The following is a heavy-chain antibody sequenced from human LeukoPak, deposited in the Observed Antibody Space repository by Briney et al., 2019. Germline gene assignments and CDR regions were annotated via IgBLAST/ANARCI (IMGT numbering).Heavy chain of an antibody. CDR2: INHSGST. CDR1: GGCFSGYY. J-gene: IGHJ4*02. D-gene: IGHD5-18*01. CDR3: ARLRGYSYGTRGYYFDY. V-gene: IGHV4-34*01. Sequence: SETLSLTCAVYGGCFSGYYWSWIRQPPGKGLEWIGEINHSGSTNYNPSLKSRVTISVDTSKNQFSMKLSSVTAADTAVYYCARLRGYSYGTRGYYFDYWGQGTLVTVSS.